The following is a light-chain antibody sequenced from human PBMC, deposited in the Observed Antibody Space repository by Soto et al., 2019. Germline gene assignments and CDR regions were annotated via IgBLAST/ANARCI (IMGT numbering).Light chain of an antibody. J-gene: IGLJ2*01. V-gene: IGLV2-14*01. Sequence: QSALTQPASVSGSPGQSITISCTGTISDVGGYNHVSWYQQHPGKAPKLMIFDVSNRPSGVSNRFSGSKSGNTASLTISGLQAEDEADYYCSSYTSSSSVVFGGGTQLTVL. CDR1: ISDVGGYNH. CDR3: SSYTSSSSVV. CDR2: DVS.